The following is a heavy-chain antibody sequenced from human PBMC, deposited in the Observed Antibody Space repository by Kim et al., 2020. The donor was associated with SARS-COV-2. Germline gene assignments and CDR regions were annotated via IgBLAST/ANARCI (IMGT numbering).Heavy chain of an antibody. V-gene: IGHV4-59*01. CDR3: ARDRIGYCTSTSCSLHFDY. CDR2: TYYSGST. J-gene: IGHJ4*02. D-gene: IGHD2-2*01. CDR1: GGSINSYS. Sequence: SETLSLTCTVSGGSINSYSWSWIRQPPGKGLEWIGYTYYSGSTNYNPSLKSRVTISVDTPKNQFSLKLSSVTAADTAVYYCARDRIGYCTSTSCSLHFDYWGQGTQVTVSS.